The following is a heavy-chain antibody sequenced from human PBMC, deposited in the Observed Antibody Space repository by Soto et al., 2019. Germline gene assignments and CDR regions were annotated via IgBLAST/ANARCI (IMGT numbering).Heavy chain of an antibody. Sequence: EVQLLESGGGLVQPGGSLRLSCAASGFTFSSYAMSWVRQAPGKGLEWVSAISGSGGSTYYADSVKGRFTISRDNSKNPLYLQMNSLRAEDTAVYYCAEERMVRGVTDYCGQGTLVTVSS. CDR2: ISGSGGST. V-gene: IGHV3-23*01. J-gene: IGHJ4*02. D-gene: IGHD3-10*01. CDR3: AEERMVRGVTDY. CDR1: GFTFSSYA.